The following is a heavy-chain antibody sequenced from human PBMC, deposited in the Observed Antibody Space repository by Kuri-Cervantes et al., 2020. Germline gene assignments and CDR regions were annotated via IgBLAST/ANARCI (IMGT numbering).Heavy chain of an antibody. CDR2: INPNSGGT. D-gene: IGHD2-8*02. Sequence: ASVKVSCKASGYIFTDYYMHWVRQAPGQELGWMGRINPNSGGTNYAQKFQGRVTMTRDTSISTAYMELSSLRSEDTAVYYCARDDKLDCTGGVCYVFDYWGQGTLVTVSS. CDR3: ARDDKLDCTGGVCYVFDY. J-gene: IGHJ4*02. V-gene: IGHV1/OR15-1*04. CDR1: GYIFTDYY.